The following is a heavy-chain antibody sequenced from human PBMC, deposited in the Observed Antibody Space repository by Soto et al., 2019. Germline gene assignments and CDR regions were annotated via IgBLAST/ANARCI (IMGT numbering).Heavy chain of an antibody. J-gene: IGHJ6*02. CDR2: IYPGDSDT. V-gene: IGHV5-51*01. CDR1: GYIFTSYW. CDR3: ARQAGATSRYYYYGMDV. Sequence: PGESLKISCKGSGYIFTSYWIGWVRQMPGKGLEWMGIIYPGDSDTRYSPSFQGQVTISADKSISTAYPQWSSLKASDTAMYYCARQAGATSRYYYYGMDVWGQGTTVTVSS. D-gene: IGHD1-26*01.